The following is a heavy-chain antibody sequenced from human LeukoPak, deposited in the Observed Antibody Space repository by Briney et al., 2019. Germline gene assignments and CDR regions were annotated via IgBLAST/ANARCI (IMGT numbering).Heavy chain of an antibody. J-gene: IGHJ3*02. CDR1: GLTFSSCD. Sequence: GGSLTLSCAPSGLTFSSCDMNWVRQAPEEGREWVSYICSSGSTIHYADSVKGRFTISRDNAKNSQFLQMNSLRAEDTAVYYCAREWSTSGWYRDAFDIWGQGTMVTVSS. CDR3: AREWSTSGWYRDAFDI. CDR2: ICSSGSTI. D-gene: IGHD6-19*01. V-gene: IGHV3-48*03.